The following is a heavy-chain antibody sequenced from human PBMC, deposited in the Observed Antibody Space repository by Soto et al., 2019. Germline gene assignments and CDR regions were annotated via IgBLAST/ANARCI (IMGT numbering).Heavy chain of an antibody. CDR1: GGSISSYY. D-gene: IGHD3-10*01. J-gene: IGHJ5*02. Sequence: PSETLSLTCTVSGGSISSYYWSWIRQPPGKGLEWIGYIYNSGSTNYNPSLKSRVTISVDTSKNQFSLKLSSVTAADTAVYYCARYSPELWFGELSWFDPWGQGTLVTVSS. CDR3: ARYSPELWFGELSWFDP. V-gene: IGHV4-59*08. CDR2: IYNSGST.